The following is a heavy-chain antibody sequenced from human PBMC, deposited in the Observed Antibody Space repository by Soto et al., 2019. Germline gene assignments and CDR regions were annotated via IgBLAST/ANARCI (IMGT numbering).Heavy chain of an antibody. CDR1: GGSFSGYY. CDR3: ARGWGRIFDY. CDR2: INHSGST. V-gene: IGHV4-34*01. D-gene: IGHD7-27*01. J-gene: IGHJ4*02. Sequence: QVQLQQWGAGLLKPSETLSLTCAVYGGSFSGYYWSWIRQPPGKGLEWIGDINHSGSTNYNPSLKSRVTISVDTSKTQFSLKLSSVTAADPAVYYCARGWGRIFDYWGQGTLVTVSS.